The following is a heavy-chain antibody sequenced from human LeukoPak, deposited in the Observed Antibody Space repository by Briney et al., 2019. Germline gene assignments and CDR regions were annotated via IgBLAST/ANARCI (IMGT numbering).Heavy chain of an antibody. J-gene: IGHJ4*02. CDR3: ARSLPYGTTWYGRSDF. D-gene: IGHD6-13*01. Sequence: GGSLRLSCAASGFPFNAYWMTWVRQAPGKGLEWVANIRQDGDTKYYVDSVKGRFTISRDNAMDSLYLQMNSLRAEDTAIYYCARSLPYGTTWYGRSDFWGQGTLVTVSS. V-gene: IGHV3-7*03. CDR2: IRQDGDTK. CDR1: GFPFNAYW.